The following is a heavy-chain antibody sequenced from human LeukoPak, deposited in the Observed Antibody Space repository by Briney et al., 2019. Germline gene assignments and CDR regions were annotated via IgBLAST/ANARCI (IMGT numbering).Heavy chain of an antibody. D-gene: IGHD6-19*01. CDR1: GFTFNSYA. J-gene: IGHJ4*02. CDR2: IRGSGGGT. V-gene: IGHV3-23*01. Sequence: PGGSLRLSCAASGFTFNSYAMSWVRQAPGKGLEWVSAIRGSGGGTYYADSVKGRFTISRDNSKNKLYLQTNSLRDEDTALYYCAKAGIGVVGYFDYWGQGTLVTVSS. CDR3: AKAGIGVVGYFDY.